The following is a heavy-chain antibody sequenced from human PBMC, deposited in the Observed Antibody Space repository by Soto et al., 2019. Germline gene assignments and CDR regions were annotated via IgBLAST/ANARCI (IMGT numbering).Heavy chain of an antibody. V-gene: IGHV3-30-3*01. CDR3: AREKYSSGWPDAFDI. D-gene: IGHD6-19*01. CDR2: ISYDGSNK. Sequence: QVQLVESGGGVVQPGRSLRLSCAASGFTFSSYAMHWVRQAPGKGLEWVAVISYDGSNKYYADSVKGRFTTSRDNSKNTLYLQMTSLRAEDTAVYYCAREKYSSGWPDAFDIWGQGTMVTVSS. J-gene: IGHJ3*02. CDR1: GFTFSSYA.